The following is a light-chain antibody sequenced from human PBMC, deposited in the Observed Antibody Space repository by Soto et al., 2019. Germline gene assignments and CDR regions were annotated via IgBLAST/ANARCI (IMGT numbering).Light chain of an antibody. J-gene: IGKJ4*01. CDR1: QSLLHSNGYNY. V-gene: IGKV2-28*01. Sequence: DIVMTQSPLSLSVTPGEAASISCRSSQSLLHSNGYNYLDWYLQKPGQSPHLLIYLGSNRASGVPDRFSGSGSGTDFTLKISRVEAEDVGVYYCMQAQQIPLTFGGGTKVEIK. CDR2: LGS. CDR3: MQAQQIPLT.